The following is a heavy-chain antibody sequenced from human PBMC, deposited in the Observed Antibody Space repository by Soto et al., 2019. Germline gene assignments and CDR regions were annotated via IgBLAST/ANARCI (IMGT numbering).Heavy chain of an antibody. CDR1: GGTFSSYA. CDR2: IIPVFGTA. CDR3: ASGYCSGGSCPLSHWFDP. J-gene: IGHJ5*02. V-gene: IGHV1-69*06. Sequence: SVKVSCKASGGTFSSYAISWVRQAPGQGLEWMGGIIPVFGTANYAQKFQGRVTITADKSTSTAYMELSSLRSEDTAVYYCASGYCSGGSCPLSHWFDPWGQGTLVTVSS. D-gene: IGHD2-15*01.